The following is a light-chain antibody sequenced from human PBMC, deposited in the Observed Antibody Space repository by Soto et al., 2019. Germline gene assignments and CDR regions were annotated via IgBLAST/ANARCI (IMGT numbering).Light chain of an antibody. J-gene: IGKJ4*01. CDR1: QNINRH. Sequence: DIQMTQSPSSLSASVGDRVTITCRASQNINRHLNWYQERPGQAPKLLISNASNLQSGVPSRFSGSGSGTDFTLTIRPLESEDFATYYCQQSDKVPQTFGGGTKIDIK. CDR2: NAS. CDR3: QQSDKVPQT. V-gene: IGKV1-39*01.